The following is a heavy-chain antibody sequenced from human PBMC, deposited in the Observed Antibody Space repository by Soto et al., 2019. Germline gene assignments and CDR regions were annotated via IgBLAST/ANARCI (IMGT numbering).Heavy chain of an antibody. CDR2: IIPIFGTA. CDR3: ARDNPTRYGVCSI. CDR1: GGTFSSYA. D-gene: IGHD2-8*01. V-gene: IGHV1-69*13. Sequence: SVKVSCKASGGTFSSYAISWVRQAPGQGLEWMGGIIPIFGTANYAQKFQGRVTITADESTSTAYMELSSLRSEDTAVYYCARDNPTRYGVCSIWGQGTLVTASS. J-gene: IGHJ4*02.